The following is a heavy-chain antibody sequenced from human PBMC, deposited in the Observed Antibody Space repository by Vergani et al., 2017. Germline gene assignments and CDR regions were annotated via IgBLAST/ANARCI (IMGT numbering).Heavy chain of an antibody. Sequence: QVQLQQWGGGLLKPSETLSLTCVVNGGSFTSYHWTWIRQSPGEGLEWVGDIDHTGRPDYNPSLKSRLTMSVDKSRNHFSLTLNSVTATDTAIYFCARVNTETNGHRYYYYYMDVWSEGTAVTGS. CDR1: GGSFTSYH. D-gene: IGHD4-11*01. V-gene: IGHV4-34*01. CDR3: ARVNTETNGHRYYYYYMDV. J-gene: IGHJ6*03. CDR2: IDHTGRP.